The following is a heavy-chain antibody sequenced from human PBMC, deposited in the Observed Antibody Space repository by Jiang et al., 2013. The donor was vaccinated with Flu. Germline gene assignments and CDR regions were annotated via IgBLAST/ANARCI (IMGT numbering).Heavy chain of an antibody. D-gene: IGHD3-3*01. Sequence: CKASGGTFSSYAISWVRQAPGQGLEWMGGIIPIFGTANYAQKFQGRVTITADKSTSTAYMELSSLRSEDTAVYYCARGGVPSFWSGYVALGFDYWGQGTLVTVSS. CDR3: ARGGVPSFWSGYVALGFDY. CDR1: GGTFSSYA. V-gene: IGHV1-69*06. J-gene: IGHJ4*02. CDR2: IIPIFGTA.